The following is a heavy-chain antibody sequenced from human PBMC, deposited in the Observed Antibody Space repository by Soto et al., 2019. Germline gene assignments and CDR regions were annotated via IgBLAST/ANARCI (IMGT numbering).Heavy chain of an antibody. J-gene: IGHJ6*02. CDR3: AREQRRWLQSSGYNFYYGMDV. V-gene: IGHV3-23*01. CDR2: ISGSADNT. CDR1: GFTFRNYP. D-gene: IGHD5-12*01. Sequence: GGSLRLSCTASGFTFRNYPMIWVRQAPGKGLDWVSAISGSADNTYYADSVKGRFSVSRDNANNKVYLQMNSLRVEDTAVYYCAREQRRWLQSSGYNFYYGMDVWGQGTTVTVSS.